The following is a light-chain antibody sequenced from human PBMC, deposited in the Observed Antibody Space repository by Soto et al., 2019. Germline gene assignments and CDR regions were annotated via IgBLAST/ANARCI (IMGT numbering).Light chain of an antibody. V-gene: IGKV3-15*01. CDR2: GAS. Sequence: EIVMTQSPATLSVSPGERATLSCRASQSVSSNLAWYQQKPGQAPRLLIYGASTRATGIPARFSGSGSGTEFTLTISSLQSEDFAGYYCQQYNKYTFGQGTKLEIK. CDR1: QSVSSN. CDR3: QQYNKYT. J-gene: IGKJ2*01.